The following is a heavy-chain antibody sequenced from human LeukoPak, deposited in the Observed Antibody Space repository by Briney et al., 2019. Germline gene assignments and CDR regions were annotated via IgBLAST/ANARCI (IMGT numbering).Heavy chain of an antibody. CDR1: GFTFSNYG. D-gene: IGHD3-10*01. V-gene: IGHV3-23*01. J-gene: IGHJ4*02. Sequence: GGSLRLSCAASGFTFSNYGMNWVRQAPGKGLEWVSGITGNGGTTYYADSVKGRFTISRDNSKNTVYLQMNSLRAEDTAIYYCATSTPTYTSGIDFWGQGTLVTVSS. CDR2: ITGNGGTT. CDR3: ATSTPTYTSGIDF.